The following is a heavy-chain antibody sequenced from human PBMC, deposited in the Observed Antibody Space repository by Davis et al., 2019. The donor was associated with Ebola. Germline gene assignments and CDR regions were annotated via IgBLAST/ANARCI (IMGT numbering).Heavy chain of an antibody. CDR3: ARGWYYYDSSGYYYEDFDY. Sequence: AASVKVSCKASGYTFTSYGISWVRQAPGQGLEWMGWISAYNGNTNYAQKLQGRVTMTTDTSTSTAYMELSSLRSEDTAVYYCARGWYYYDSSGYYYEDFDYWGQGTLVTVSS. V-gene: IGHV1-18*04. D-gene: IGHD3-22*01. CDR1: GYTFTSYG. CDR2: ISAYNGNT. J-gene: IGHJ4*02.